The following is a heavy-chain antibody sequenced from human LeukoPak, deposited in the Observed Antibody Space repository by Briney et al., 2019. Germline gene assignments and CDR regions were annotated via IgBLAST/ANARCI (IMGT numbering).Heavy chain of an antibody. J-gene: IGHJ4*02. Sequence: GESLKISCKGSGYSFTSHWIGWGRQLPGKGLESVGVIYPGVSYTRSGPSFPGQATLPADKSIRTAYLQWRSLKASDTAMYYCARQPNPWGNFDYWGQGTLVTVSS. D-gene: IGHD3-16*01. CDR2: IYPGVSYT. CDR3: ARQPNPWGNFDY. V-gene: IGHV5-51*01. CDR1: GYSFTSHW.